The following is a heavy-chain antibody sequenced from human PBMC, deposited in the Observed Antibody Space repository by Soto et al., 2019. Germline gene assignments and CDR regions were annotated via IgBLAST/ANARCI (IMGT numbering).Heavy chain of an antibody. CDR3: ARDYNWNTGYGMDV. CDR1: GYTFTGYY. V-gene: IGHV1-2*04. Sequence: ASVKVSCKASGYTFTGYYMHWVRQAPGQGLEWMGWINPNSGGTNYAQKFQGWVTMTRDTSISTAYMELSRLRSDDTAVYYCARDYNWNTGYGMDVWGQGTTVTVSS. J-gene: IGHJ6*02. CDR2: INPNSGGT. D-gene: IGHD1-20*01.